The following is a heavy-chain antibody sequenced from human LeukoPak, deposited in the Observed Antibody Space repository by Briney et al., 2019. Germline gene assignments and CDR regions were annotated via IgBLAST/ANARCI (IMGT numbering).Heavy chain of an antibody. CDR2: IIPIFGTA. D-gene: IGHD3-16*01. CDR3: ARVSLRRNYYYYYGMDV. V-gene: IGHV1-69*13. Sequence: ASVKVSCKASGGTFSSCAISWVRQAPGQGLEWMGGIIPIFGTANYAQKFQGRVTITADESTSTAYMELSSLRSEDTAVYYCARVSLRRNYYYYYGMDVWGQGTTVTVSS. CDR1: GGTFSSCA. J-gene: IGHJ6*02.